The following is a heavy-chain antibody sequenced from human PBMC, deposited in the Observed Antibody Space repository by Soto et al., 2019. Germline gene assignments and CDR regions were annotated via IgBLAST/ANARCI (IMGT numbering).Heavy chain of an antibody. D-gene: IGHD6-19*01. CDR1: GGSISSYY. J-gene: IGHJ4*02. CDR2: IYYSGST. Sequence: SETLSLTCTVSGGSISSYYWSWIRQPPGKGLEWIGYIYYSGSTNYNPSLKSRVTISVDTSKNQFSLKLSSVIAADTAVYYCARVMGGWQENDFWGQGTLVTVSS. CDR3: ARVMGGWQENDF. V-gene: IGHV4-59*01.